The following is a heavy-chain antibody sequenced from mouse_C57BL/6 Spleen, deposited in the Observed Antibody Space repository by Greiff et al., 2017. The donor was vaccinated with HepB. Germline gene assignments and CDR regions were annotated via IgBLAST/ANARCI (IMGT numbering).Heavy chain of an antibody. Sequence: QVHVKQSGAELVRPGTSVKMSCKASGYTFTNYWIGWAKQRPGHGLEWIGDIYPGGGYTNYNEKFKGKATLTADKSSSTAYMQFSSLTSEDSAIYYCARHYGYDGEGWFAYWGQGTLVTVSA. CDR1: GYTFTNYW. V-gene: IGHV1-63*01. D-gene: IGHD2-2*01. J-gene: IGHJ3*01. CDR3: ARHYGYDGEGWFAY. CDR2: IYPGGGYT.